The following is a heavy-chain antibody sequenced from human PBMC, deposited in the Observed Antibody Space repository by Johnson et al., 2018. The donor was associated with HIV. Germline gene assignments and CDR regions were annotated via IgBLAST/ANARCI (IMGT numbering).Heavy chain of an antibody. CDR2: ISGGEDDT. Sequence: VQLVESGGGLVKPGGSLRLSCAASGFTFSNAWMSWVHQAPGKGLEWVSFISGGEDDTYYADSVKGRFTISRDNSKNTLYLQMNSLRAGDTAVYYCARAKVNWPQGDAFDVWGQGTMVTVAS. CDR1: GFTFSNAW. CDR3: ARAKVNWPQGDAFDV. V-gene: IGHV3-23*04. D-gene: IGHD1-1*01. J-gene: IGHJ3*01.